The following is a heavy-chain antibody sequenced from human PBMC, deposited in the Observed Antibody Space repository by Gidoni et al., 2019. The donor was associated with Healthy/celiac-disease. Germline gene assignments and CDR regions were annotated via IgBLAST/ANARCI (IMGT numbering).Heavy chain of an antibody. D-gene: IGHD3-22*01. J-gene: IGHJ4*02. CDR3: AKDSGDYYDSSGLIDY. V-gene: IGHV3-23*04. CDR2: ISGSGGST. CDR1: GFTFSSYA. Sequence: EVQLVESGGGLVQPGGSLRLSCAASGFTFSSYAMSWVRQAPGKGLEWVSAISGSGGSTYYADSVKGRFTISRDNSKNTLYLQMNSLRAEDTAVYYCAKDSGDYYDSSGLIDYWGQGTLVTVSS.